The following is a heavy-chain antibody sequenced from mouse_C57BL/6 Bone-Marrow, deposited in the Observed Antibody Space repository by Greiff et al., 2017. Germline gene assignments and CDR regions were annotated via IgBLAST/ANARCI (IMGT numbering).Heavy chain of an antibody. D-gene: IGHD2-5*01. J-gene: IGHJ1*03. CDR2: IYPGSGST. CDR3: ARPYYSNYWYFDV. CDR1: GYTFTSYW. Sequence: QVQLQQPVAELVQPGASVKMSCTASGYTFTSYWITWVKQRPGQGLEWIGDIYPGSGSTNYNEKFKSKATLTVDTSSSTAYMQLSSLTSEDSAVYYCARPYYSNYWYFDVWGTGTTVTVSS. V-gene: IGHV1-55*01.